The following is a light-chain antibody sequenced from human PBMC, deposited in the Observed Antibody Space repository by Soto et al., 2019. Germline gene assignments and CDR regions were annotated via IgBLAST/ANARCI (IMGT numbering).Light chain of an antibody. CDR2: GAS. Sequence: EIVLTQSPGTLSLSPGERATLSCRASQSVSSSYLAWYQQKPGQAPRLLIYGASSRATGIPDRFSGSGSGTDFTLTISSLEPEDFAVYYCQQRTNWPREFTFGPGTKVDIK. V-gene: IGKV3D-20*02. CDR3: QQRTNWPREFT. CDR1: QSVSSSY. J-gene: IGKJ3*01.